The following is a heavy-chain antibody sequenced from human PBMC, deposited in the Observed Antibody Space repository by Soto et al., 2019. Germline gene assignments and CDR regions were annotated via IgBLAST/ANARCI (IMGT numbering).Heavy chain of an antibody. V-gene: IGHV1-69*06. J-gene: IGHJ4*02. CDR1: GGTFSNYA. D-gene: IGHD1-26*01. CDR2: VIPRYGTG. CDR3: ARGIDSGSYTFYFDY. Sequence: ASVKVSCKASGGTFSNYAFTWVRQAPGQGLEWMGEVIPRYGTGNYAQKFEGRVSITADKSTSTAYMELGSLTSEDTAVYYCARGIDSGSYTFYFDYWGQGTLVTSPQ.